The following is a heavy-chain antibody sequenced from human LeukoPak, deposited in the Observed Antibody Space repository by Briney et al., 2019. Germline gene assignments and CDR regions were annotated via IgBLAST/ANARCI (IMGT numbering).Heavy chain of an antibody. CDR1: GGSTSNYY. D-gene: IGHD2/OR15-2a*01. V-gene: IGHV4-59*01. CDR3: ARVNRFGLDY. Sequence: PETLSLTCTVSGGSTSNYYWTWIRQPPGKGLEWIGYIYYSGSTNYNPSLKSRVTISVDTSKNQFSLKLSSVTAADTAVYYCARVNRFGLDYWGQGTLVTVPS. CDR2: IYYSGST. J-gene: IGHJ4*02.